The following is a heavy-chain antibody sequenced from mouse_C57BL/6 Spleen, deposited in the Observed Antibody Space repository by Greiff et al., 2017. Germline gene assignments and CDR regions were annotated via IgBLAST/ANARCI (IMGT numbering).Heavy chain of an antibody. CDR3: ARWGDYFDY. CDR2: INPGSGGT. J-gene: IGHJ2*01. V-gene: IGHV1-54*01. CDR1: GYAFTNYL. Sequence: QGQRKQEGAERVRPGTAGKVSCKASGYAFTNYLIEWVKQRPGQGLEWIGVINPGSGGTNYNEQFKGKATLTADKSSSTDYMQLSSLASEDSAVYLCARWGDYFDYWGQGTTLTVSS.